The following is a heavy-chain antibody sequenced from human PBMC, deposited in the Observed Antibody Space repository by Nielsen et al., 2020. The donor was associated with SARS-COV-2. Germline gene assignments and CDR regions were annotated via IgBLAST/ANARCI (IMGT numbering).Heavy chain of an antibody. CDR3: ARHASLIAAAIDY. D-gene: IGHD6-13*01. Sequence: SETLSLTCTVSGGSISSSSYYWGWMRQPPGKGLEWIGSMYYSGSTYYNPSLKSRVTISVDTSKNRFSLKLSSVIAADTAVYYCARHASLIAAAIDYWGQGTLVTVSS. J-gene: IGHJ4*02. V-gene: IGHV4-39*01. CDR1: GGSISSSSYY. CDR2: MYYSGST.